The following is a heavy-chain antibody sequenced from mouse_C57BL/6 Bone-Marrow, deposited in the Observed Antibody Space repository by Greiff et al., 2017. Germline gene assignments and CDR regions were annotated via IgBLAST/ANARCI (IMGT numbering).Heavy chain of an antibody. CDR2: ISSGGSYT. CDR1: GFTFSSYG. CDR3: ARRGTAQATPFAY. Sequence: EVQLVESGGDLVKPGGSLKLSCAASGFTFSSYGMSWVRQTPDKRLEWVATISSGGSYTYYPDSVKGRFTISRDNAKNTLYLQMSSLKSEDTAMYYCARRGTAQATPFAYWGQGTLVTVSA. D-gene: IGHD3-2*02. V-gene: IGHV5-6*01. J-gene: IGHJ3*01.